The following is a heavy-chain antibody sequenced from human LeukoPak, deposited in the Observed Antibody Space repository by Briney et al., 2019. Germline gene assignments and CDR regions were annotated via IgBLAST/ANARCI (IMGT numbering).Heavy chain of an antibody. CDR1: GFTFSSYS. CDR2: ISGSGTYI. CDR3: ARGYGDSAY. D-gene: IGHD4-17*01. V-gene: IGHV3-21*01. J-gene: IGHJ4*02. Sequence: GGSLRLSCAASGFTFSSYSMNWVRQAPGKGLEWVSAISGSGTYIYYADSLKGRFTISRDNAKKSLYLQMNSLRAEDTATYYCARGYGDSAYWGQGILVTVSS.